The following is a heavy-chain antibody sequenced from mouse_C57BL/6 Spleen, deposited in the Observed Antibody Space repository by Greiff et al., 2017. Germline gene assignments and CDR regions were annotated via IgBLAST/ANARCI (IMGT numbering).Heavy chain of an antibody. Sequence: VQLQQSGAELVRPGTSVQVSCKASGYAFTNYLIAWVKQRTGQGLEWIGVINPGSGGTNYNEKFKGKATLTADKSSSTAYMQLSSLTSEDSAVYFCARYWDYFDYWGQGTTLTVSS. CDR2: INPGSGGT. CDR3: ARYWDYFDY. D-gene: IGHD4-1*01. CDR1: GYAFTNYL. V-gene: IGHV1-54*01. J-gene: IGHJ2*01.